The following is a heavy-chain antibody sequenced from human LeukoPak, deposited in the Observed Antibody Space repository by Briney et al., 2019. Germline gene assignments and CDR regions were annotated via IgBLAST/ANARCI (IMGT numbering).Heavy chain of an antibody. V-gene: IGHV4-39*02. CDR1: GGSISSSSYY. CDR2: NYYSSST. CDR3: ARDQEAYCSSTSCYEYYYYMDV. J-gene: IGHJ6*03. Sequence: SETVSLTCTVSGGSISSSSYYWGWIRQPLGKGLEWIGSNYYSSSTYYNPSLKSRVTISVDTTTNQFSLKLSSVTAADTAVYYCARDQEAYCSSTSCYEYYYYMDVWGKGTTVTISS. D-gene: IGHD2-2*01.